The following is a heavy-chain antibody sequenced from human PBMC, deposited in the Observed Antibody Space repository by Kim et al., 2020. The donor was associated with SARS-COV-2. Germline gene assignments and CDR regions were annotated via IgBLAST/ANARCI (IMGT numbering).Heavy chain of an antibody. CDR2: IKQDGSEK. V-gene: IGHV3-7*01. D-gene: IGHD2-8*02. J-gene: IGHJ4*02. CDR1: GFTISSYW. Sequence: GGSLRLSCAASGFTISSYWMSWVRQAPGKGLEWVANIKQDGSEKYYVDSVKGRFTISRDNAKNSLYLQMNSLRAEDTAVYYCARVLLAFDYWGQGTLVT. CDR3: ARVLLAFDY.